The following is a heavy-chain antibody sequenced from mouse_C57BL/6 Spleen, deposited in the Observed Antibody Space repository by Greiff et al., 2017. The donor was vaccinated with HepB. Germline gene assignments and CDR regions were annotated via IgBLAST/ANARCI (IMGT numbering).Heavy chain of an antibody. CDR2: IYPGDGDT. J-gene: IGHJ4*01. CDR1: GYAFSSSW. Sequence: QVQLKQSGPELVKPGASVKISCKASGYAFSSSWMNWVKQRPGKGLEWIGRIYPGDGDTNYNGKFKGKATLTADKSSSTAYMQLSSLTSEDSAVYFCARGAVVEDYAMDYWGQGTSVTVSS. D-gene: IGHD1-1*01. V-gene: IGHV1-82*01. CDR3: ARGAVVEDYAMDY.